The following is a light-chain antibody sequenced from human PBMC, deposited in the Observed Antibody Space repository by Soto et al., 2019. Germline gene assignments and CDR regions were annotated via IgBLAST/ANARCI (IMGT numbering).Light chain of an antibody. V-gene: IGLV1-40*01. Sequence: QSVLTQPPSVSGAPGQRVAISCTGSSSNIGAEYDVHWYQQLPGTAPKLMLYGVNKRPSGVSNRFSGSKSGDTASLTISGLQAEDVADYYCSSHTLSSALQVFGTGPKL. CDR2: GVN. J-gene: IGLJ1*01. CDR1: SSNIGAEYD. CDR3: SSHTLSSALQV.